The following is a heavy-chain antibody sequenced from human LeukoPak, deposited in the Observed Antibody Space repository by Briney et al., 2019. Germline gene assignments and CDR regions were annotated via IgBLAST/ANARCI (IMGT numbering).Heavy chain of an antibody. D-gene: IGHD2-15*01. CDR3: ASRTQYCSGGSCSDY. CDR2: ISSSGSTI. Sequence: PGGSLRLSCAASGFTFSDYYMSWLRQAPGKGLEWVSYISSSGSTIYYADSVKGRFTISRDNAKNSLYLQMNSLRAEDTAVYYCASRTQYCSGGSCSDYWGQGTLVTVSS. J-gene: IGHJ4*02. CDR1: GFTFSDYY. V-gene: IGHV3-11*01.